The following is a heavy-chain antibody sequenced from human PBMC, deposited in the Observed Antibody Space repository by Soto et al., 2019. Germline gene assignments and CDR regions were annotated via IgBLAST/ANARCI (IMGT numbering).Heavy chain of an antibody. J-gene: IGHJ4*02. CDR2: ISYDGSYK. V-gene: IGHV2-5*05. D-gene: IGHD7-27*01. CDR3: AHSLIPNWGSRGAFDY. Sequence: VRQAPGKGLEWVAVISYDGSYKYYADSVKSRLTITKDTSKNQVVLTMTNMDPVDTATYYCAHSLIPNWGSRGAFDYWGQGTLVTVSS.